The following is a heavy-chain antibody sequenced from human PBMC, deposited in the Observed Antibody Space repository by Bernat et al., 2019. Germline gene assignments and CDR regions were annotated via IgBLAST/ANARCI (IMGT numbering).Heavy chain of an antibody. V-gene: IGHV3-23*01. D-gene: IGHD3-10*01. CDR1: GFTFSSYA. J-gene: IGHJ5*02. CDR3: ANIYYYGSGSYYNEGSNWFDP. Sequence: EVQLLESGGGLVQPGGSLRLSCAASGFTFSSYAMSWVRQAPGKGLEWVSAISGSGGSTYYADSVKGRFTISRDNSKNTLYLQMNSLRAEDTAVYYCANIYYYGSGSYYNEGSNWFDPWGQGTLVTVSS. CDR2: ISGSGGST.